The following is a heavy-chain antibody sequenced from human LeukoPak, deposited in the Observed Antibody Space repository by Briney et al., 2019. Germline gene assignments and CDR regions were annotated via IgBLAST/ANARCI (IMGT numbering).Heavy chain of an antibody. Sequence: GASVKVSCKASGYTFTSFDINWVRQATGQGLEWMGWMNPNSGDAGSVQKFQGRVTMTKNTAISTVYMELSSLSSEDTAVYYCARGRGAVAGNDYWGQGTLVTVSS. CDR1: GYTFTSFD. CDR2: MNPNSGDA. J-gene: IGHJ4*02. CDR3: ARGRGAVAGNDY. V-gene: IGHV1-8*01. D-gene: IGHD6-19*01.